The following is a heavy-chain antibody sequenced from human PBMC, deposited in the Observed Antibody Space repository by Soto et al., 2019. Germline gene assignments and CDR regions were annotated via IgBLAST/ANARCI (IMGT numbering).Heavy chain of an antibody. Sequence: EVQLLESGGGLVQPGGSLRLSCAASGFTFSIYAMAWVRQAPGKGLEWVSGISGPSTNTDYADSAKGRFTISRDYSKNTLFLQMNSLRAEDTAVYYCAKYVAEGYFDYWGQGTLVTVSS. D-gene: IGHD2-21*01. CDR3: AKYVAEGYFDY. CDR2: ISGPSTNT. CDR1: GFTFSIYA. J-gene: IGHJ4*02. V-gene: IGHV3-23*01.